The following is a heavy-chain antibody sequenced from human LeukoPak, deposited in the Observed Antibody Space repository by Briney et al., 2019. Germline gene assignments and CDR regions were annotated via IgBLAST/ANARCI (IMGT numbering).Heavy chain of an antibody. D-gene: IGHD1-26*01. Sequence: PGGSLRLSCAASGFTFSNSAMSWVRQAPGKGLEWVSGISGSGGNTYYADSVKGRFTTSRDNSKNTLYLQMNSLRAEDTAVYYCAKAGSIRFDYWGQGTLVTVSS. J-gene: IGHJ4*02. CDR2: ISGSGGNT. CDR3: AKAGSIRFDY. CDR1: GFTFSNSA. V-gene: IGHV3-23*01.